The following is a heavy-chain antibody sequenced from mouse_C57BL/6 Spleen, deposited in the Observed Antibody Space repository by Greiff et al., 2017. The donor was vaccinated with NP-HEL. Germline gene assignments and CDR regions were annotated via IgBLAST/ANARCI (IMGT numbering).Heavy chain of an antibody. CDR1: GYAFSSYW. CDR3: ARTPITTVVAHYYAMDY. J-gene: IGHJ4*01. Sequence: QLQQSGAELVKPGASVKISCKASGYAFSSYWMNWVKQRPGKGLEWIGQIYPGDGDTNYNGKFKGKATLTADKSSSTAYMQLSSLTSEDSAVYFCARTPITTVVAHYYAMDYWGQGTSVTVSS. CDR2: IYPGDGDT. V-gene: IGHV1-80*01. D-gene: IGHD1-1*01.